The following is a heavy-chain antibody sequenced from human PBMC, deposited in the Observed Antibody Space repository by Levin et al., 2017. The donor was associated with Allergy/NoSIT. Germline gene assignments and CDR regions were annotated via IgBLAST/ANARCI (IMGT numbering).Heavy chain of an antibody. J-gene: IGHJ6*03. CDR1: GFTFSNAW. V-gene: IGHV3-15*01. Sequence: GGSLRLSCAASGFTFSNAWMSWVRQAPGKGLEWVGRIKSKTDGGTTDYAAPVKGRFTISRDDSKNTLYLQMNSLKTEDTAVYYCTTQRLKSYIKEVGYYMDVWGKGTTVTVSS. CDR3: TTQRLKSYIKEVGYYMDV. CDR2: IKSKTDGGTT. D-gene: IGHD1-26*01.